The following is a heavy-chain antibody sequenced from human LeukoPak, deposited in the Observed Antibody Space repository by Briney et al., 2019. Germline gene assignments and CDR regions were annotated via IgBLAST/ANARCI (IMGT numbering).Heavy chain of an antibody. CDR1: GFTFSSYS. CDR3: ARERDTSMVALDS. J-gene: IGHJ4*02. Sequence: PGGSLRLSCAASGFTFSSYSLNWVRRAPGKGLEWVSCITSNIYTYYADSVRGRFTISRDNSQNSVYLVMNSLRAEDTAVYYCARERDTSMVALDSWGQGTLATVSS. CDR2: ITSNIYT. V-gene: IGHV3-21*06. D-gene: IGHD5-18*01.